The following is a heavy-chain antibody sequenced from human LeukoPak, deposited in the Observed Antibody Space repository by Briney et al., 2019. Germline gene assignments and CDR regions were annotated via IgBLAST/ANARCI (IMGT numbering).Heavy chain of an antibody. V-gene: IGHV4-39*02. J-gene: IGHJ4*02. CDR2: FSYSGST. Sequence: SETLSLTCTVSGDSISSSSFYWGWIRQPPGKGLEWIGSFSYSGSTYCNPSLKSRVTISVDTSKNHFSLKLSSVTAADTAVYYCATAAAISAAVYWGQGTLVTVSS. D-gene: IGHD6-13*01. CDR3: ATAAAISAAVY. CDR1: GDSISSSSFY.